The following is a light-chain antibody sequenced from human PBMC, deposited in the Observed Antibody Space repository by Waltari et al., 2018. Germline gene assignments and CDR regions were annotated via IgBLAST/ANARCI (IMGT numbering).Light chain of an antibody. Sequence: SSELTQDPAVSVALGQTVRITCQGDSLRQSFASWYQQKPGQSPVLVVFWLGNRPSWRPDRFSGSNSGSTAFLSITGAQADDEADYYCNSRDISGNHWVFGGGTRLTVL. V-gene: IGLV3-19*01. CDR3: NSRDISGNHWV. CDR2: WLG. J-gene: IGLJ3*02. CDR1: SLRQSF.